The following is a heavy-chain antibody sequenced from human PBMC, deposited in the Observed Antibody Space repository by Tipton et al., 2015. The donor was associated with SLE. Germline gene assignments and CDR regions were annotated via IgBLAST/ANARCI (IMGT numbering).Heavy chain of an antibody. V-gene: IGHV4-31*03. J-gene: IGHJ4*02. CDR1: GDSISSGGYL. Sequence: LRLSCSVSGDSISSGGYLWSWIRQHPGKGLEWIGYISYSGRTYYNPSLKSRITISVDTSKNQFSLKLSSVTAADTAVYYCARGPDFVFDSWGQGALVTVSS. CDR2: ISYSGRT. CDR3: ARGPDFVFDS.